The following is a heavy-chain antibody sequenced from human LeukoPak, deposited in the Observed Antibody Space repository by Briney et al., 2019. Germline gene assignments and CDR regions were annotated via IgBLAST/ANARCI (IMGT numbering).Heavy chain of an antibody. J-gene: IGHJ3*02. V-gene: IGHV3-21*01. CDR3: ARDRRNLGYCSSTSCFGILDAFDI. CDR1: GFTFSSYS. D-gene: IGHD2-2*01. Sequence: GGSLGLSCAASGFTFSSYSMNWVRQAPGKGLEWVSSISSSSSYIYYADSVKGRFTISRDNAKNSLYLQMNSLRAEDTAVYYCARDRRNLGYCSSTSCFGILDAFDIWGQGTMVTVSS. CDR2: ISSSSSYI.